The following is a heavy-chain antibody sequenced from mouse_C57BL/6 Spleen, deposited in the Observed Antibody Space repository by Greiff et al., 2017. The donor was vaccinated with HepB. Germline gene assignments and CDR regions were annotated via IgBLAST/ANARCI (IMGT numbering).Heavy chain of an antibody. Sequence: EVKLQESGGGLVKPGGSLKLSCAASGFTFSSYAMSWVRQTPEKRLEWVATISDGGSYTYYPDNVKGRFTISRDNAKNNLYLQMSHLKSEDTAMYYCAREGTMVTTEAWFAYWGQGTLVTVSA. J-gene: IGHJ3*01. V-gene: IGHV5-4*01. CDR1: GFTFSSYA. D-gene: IGHD2-2*01. CDR2: ISDGGSYT. CDR3: AREGTMVTTEAWFAY.